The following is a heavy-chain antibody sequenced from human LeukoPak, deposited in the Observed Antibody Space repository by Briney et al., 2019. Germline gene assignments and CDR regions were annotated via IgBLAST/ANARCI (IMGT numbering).Heavy chain of an antibody. V-gene: IGHV3-7*01. Sequence: GGSLRLSCAASGFTFSSYWMSWVRQAPGKGLEWVANIKQDGSEKYYVDSVKGRFTISRGNAKNSLYLQMNSLRAEDTAVYYCARDLSFYGSSGSFDYWGQGTLVTVSS. J-gene: IGHJ4*02. D-gene: IGHD3-22*01. CDR2: IKQDGSEK. CDR1: GFTFSSYW. CDR3: ARDLSFYGSSGSFDY.